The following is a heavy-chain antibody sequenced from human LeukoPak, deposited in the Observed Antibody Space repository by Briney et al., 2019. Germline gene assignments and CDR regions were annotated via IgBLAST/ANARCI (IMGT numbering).Heavy chain of an antibody. J-gene: IGHJ4*02. V-gene: IGHV3-23*01. CDR2: ISSSGTST. CDR1: RFTSNSYA. Sequence: GGSLRLACAASRFTSNSYAMSWVRQAPGKGLEWVSGISSSGTSTYYADSVKGRFTISRDNSKDTLYLQMNSLRAEDTAVYYCAKCPTGYSKTFYSWGQGTLVTASS. CDR3: AKCPTGYSKTFYS. D-gene: IGHD6-13*01.